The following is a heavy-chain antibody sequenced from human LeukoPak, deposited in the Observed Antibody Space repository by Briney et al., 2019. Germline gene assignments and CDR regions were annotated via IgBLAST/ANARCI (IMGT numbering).Heavy chain of an antibody. CDR3: ARVLRYCSGGNCYSGGLGYMDV. V-gene: IGHV3-48*03. CDR2: ISSRAASI. D-gene: IGHD2-15*01. CDR1: GFTFSSYE. Sequence: GGSLRLSCAASGFTFSSYEMNWVRQAPGKGLEWVSTISSRAASIYYADSVKGRFTISRDNAKNSLFLQMNSLRAEDTAVYYCARVLRYCSGGNCYSGGLGYMDVWGKGTTVTISS. J-gene: IGHJ6*03.